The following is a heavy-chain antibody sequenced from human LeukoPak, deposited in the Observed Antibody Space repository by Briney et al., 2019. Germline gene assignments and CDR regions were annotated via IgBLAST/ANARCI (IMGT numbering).Heavy chain of an antibody. J-gene: IGHJ5*02. CDR1: GGTFSSYA. V-gene: IGHV1-69*05. D-gene: IGHD6-13*01. CDR3: ARHPGGSVEAGLNWFDP. Sequence: SVKVSCKASGGTFSSYAISWVRQAPGQGLEWMGGIIPIFGTANYAQKFQGTVTITTDESTSTAYMELSSLRSEDTAVYYCARHPGGSVEAGLNWFDPWGQGTLVSVSS. CDR2: IIPIFGTA.